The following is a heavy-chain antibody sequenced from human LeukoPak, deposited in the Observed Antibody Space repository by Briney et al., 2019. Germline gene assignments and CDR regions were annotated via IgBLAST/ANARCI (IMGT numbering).Heavy chain of an antibody. Sequence: ASVKVSCKASGGTFSSYAISWVRQAPGQGLEWMGGIIPIFGTANYAQKFQGRVTITADESTSTAYMELRSLRSDDTAVYYCARTWETKRWLRYYYXXDVXXXGTXVTVSS. J-gene: IGHJ6*03. CDR1: GGTFSSYA. D-gene: IGHD5-12*01. CDR3: ARTWETKRWLRYYYXXDV. CDR2: IIPIFGTA. V-gene: IGHV1-69*13.